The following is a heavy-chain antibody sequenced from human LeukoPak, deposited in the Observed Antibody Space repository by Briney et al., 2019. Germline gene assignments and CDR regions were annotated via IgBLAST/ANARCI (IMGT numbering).Heavy chain of an antibody. J-gene: IGHJ4*02. CDR2: IYHSEST. D-gene: IGHD3-16*02. V-gene: IGHV4-34*01. CDR3: ARGLTYDYVWGSYRSHFDY. Sequence: SETLSLTCAVYGGSFSGYYWSWIRQPPGKGLEWIGSIYHSESTYYNPSLKSRVTISVDTSKNQFSLKLSSVTAADTAVYYCARGLTYDYVWGSYRSHFDYWGQGTLVTVSS. CDR1: GGSFSGYY.